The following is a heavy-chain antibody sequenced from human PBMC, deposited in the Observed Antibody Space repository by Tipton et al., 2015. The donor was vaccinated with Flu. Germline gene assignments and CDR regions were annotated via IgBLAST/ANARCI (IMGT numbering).Heavy chain of an antibody. CDR3: ARGPQVPVWPYYYGMDV. V-gene: IGHV3-53*01. CDR1: GFTVTSSY. J-gene: IGHJ6*02. D-gene: IGHD2-2*01. CDR2: IYGGGTT. Sequence: SLRLSCAASGFTVTSSYMSWVRQAPGKGLEWVSVIYGGGTTDYADSVKGRFTISRDKSKNALYLQMCSLRAEDTAVYYCARGPQVPVWPYYYGMDVWGQGTTVTVSS.